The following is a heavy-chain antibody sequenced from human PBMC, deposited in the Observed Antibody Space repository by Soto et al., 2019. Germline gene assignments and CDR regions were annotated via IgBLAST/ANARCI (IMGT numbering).Heavy chain of an antibody. V-gene: IGHV4-4*02. J-gene: IGHJ4*02. CDR2: IYHSGST. Sequence: SETLSLTCAVSGGSISSSNWWSWVRQPPGKGLEWIGEIYHSGSTNYNPSLKSRVTISVDKSKNQFSLKLSSVTAADTAVYYCARVSVLRESASYGSGSYYPLYYFDYWGQGTLVTVSS. D-gene: IGHD3-10*01. CDR3: ARVSVLRESASYGSGSYYPLYYFDY. CDR1: GGSISSSNW.